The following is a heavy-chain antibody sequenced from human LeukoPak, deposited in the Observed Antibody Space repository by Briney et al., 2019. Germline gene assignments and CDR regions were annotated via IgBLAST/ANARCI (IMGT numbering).Heavy chain of an antibody. CDR3: ARAQSGSGWYNYHYYGMDV. CDR1: GGSISSYY. V-gene: IGHV4-59*01. CDR2: IYYSGST. Sequence: SETLSLTCTVSGGSISSYYWSWIRQPPGKGLEWIGYIYYSGSTNYNPSLKSRVTISVDTSKNQFSLKLSSVTAADTAVYYCARAQSGSGWYNYHYYGMDVWGKGTTVTVSS. D-gene: IGHD6-19*01. J-gene: IGHJ6*04.